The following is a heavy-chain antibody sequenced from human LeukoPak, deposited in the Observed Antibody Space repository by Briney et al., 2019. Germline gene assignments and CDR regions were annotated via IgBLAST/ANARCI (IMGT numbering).Heavy chain of an antibody. J-gene: IGHJ5*02. D-gene: IGHD4-23*01. CDR2: INTSGGST. CDR3: ARSQGGNTLWFDP. Sequence: ASVKVSCKASGYNFTSYNMHWVRQAPGQGLEWMGIINTSGGSTTYAQKFQGRVSMTRDTSTSTVYLEVSSPRSEDTAVYYCARSQGGNTLWFDPWGQGTLVTVSS. CDR1: GYNFTSYN. V-gene: IGHV1-46*01.